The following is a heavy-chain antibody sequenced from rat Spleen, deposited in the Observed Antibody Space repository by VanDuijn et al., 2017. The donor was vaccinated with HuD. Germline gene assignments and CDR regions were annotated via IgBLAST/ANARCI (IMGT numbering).Heavy chain of an antibody. CDR2: ISYEGSST. Sequence: EVQLVESGGGLVQPGRSLKLSCAASGFTFSDYYMAWVRQAPKKGLEWVASISYEGSSTYYGDSVKGRFTISRDNAENTVYLQMNSLRSEDTATYYCAKGPEAYYSSYSFDYWGQGVMVTVSS. CDR1: GFTFSDYY. D-gene: IGHD1-2*01. J-gene: IGHJ2*01. V-gene: IGHV5-22*01. CDR3: AKGPEAYYSSYSFDY.